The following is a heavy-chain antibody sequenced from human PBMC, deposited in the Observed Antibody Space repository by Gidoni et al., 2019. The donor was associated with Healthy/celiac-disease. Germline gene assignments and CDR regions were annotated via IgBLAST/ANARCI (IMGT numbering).Heavy chain of an antibody. J-gene: IGHJ4*02. Sequence: QLQLQDSCPGLVKPSETLSLTCTVSGGSITSSSYYWGWIRQPPGKGLEWIGSIYYSGRTYYNPSLKSRVAISVDTSKNQFPLKLSSVTAADTAVYYCASQGLWGQGTLVTVSS. CDR3: ASQGL. V-gene: IGHV4-39*01. CDR2: IYYSGRT. CDR1: GGSITSSSYY.